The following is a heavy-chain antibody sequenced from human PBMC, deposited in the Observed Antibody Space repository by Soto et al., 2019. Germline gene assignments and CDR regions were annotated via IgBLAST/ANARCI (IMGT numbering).Heavy chain of an antibody. Sequence: QVQLQESGPGLVKPSQTLSLTCTVSGGSINSGGYYWSWIRQHPGKGLEWIGYIYYSGGTYYNPSLKSRVTISVDMSKNQFSLTLTSVTAAYTAMYYCARVAYNWNRDFDYWGQGTLVTVSS. CDR2: IYYSGGT. J-gene: IGHJ4*02. CDR3: ARVAYNWNRDFDY. D-gene: IGHD1-20*01. V-gene: IGHV4-31*03. CDR1: GGSINSGGYY.